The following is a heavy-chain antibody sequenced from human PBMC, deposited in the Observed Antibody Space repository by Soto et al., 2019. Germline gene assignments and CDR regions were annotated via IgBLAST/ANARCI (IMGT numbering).Heavy chain of an antibody. CDR1: GFTFSSYA. Sequence: GRSLRLSCAASGFTFSSYAMPWVRQAPGKGLEWVAVISYDGSNKYYADSVKGRFTISRDNSKNTLYLQMHSLRAEDTAVYYCASSREDYFDYWGQGTPVTVSS. V-gene: IGHV3-30-3*01. D-gene: IGHD1-26*01. J-gene: IGHJ4*02. CDR3: ASSREDYFDY. CDR2: ISYDGSNK.